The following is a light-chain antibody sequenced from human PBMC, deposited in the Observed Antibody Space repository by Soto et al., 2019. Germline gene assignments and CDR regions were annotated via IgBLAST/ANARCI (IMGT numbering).Light chain of an antibody. CDR2: EDN. J-gene: IGLJ2*01. V-gene: IGLV6-57*04. CDR1: SGNIASNY. Sequence: LTQPHSVSESPGQTVTISCTRSSGNIASNYVQWHQRRPGSAPITVIYEDNQRPSGVPDRFSGSLGSSSNSASLTISGLKTEDEADYYCQSYYSRISQHGVFGGGTKVTVL. CDR3: QSYYSRISQHGV.